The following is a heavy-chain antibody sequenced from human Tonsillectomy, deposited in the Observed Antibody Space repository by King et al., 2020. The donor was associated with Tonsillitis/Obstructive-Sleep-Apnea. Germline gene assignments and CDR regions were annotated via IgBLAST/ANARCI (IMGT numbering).Heavy chain of an antibody. V-gene: IGHV3-7*03. D-gene: IGHD1-26*01. Sequence: VQLVESGGGLVQPGGSLRLSCAASGFTFSSYWMSWVRQAPGKGLEWVANIKQDGSEKYYVDSVKGRFTISRDNAKNSLYLQMNSLRAEDTAVYYCARDKGWSLSSVDYWGPGTLVTVSS. J-gene: IGHJ4*02. CDR2: IKQDGSEK. CDR1: GFTFSSYW. CDR3: ARDKGWSLSSVDY.